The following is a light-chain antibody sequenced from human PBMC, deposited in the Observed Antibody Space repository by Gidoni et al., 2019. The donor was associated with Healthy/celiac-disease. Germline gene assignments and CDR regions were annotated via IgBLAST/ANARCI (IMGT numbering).Light chain of an antibody. CDR1: SSDVGGYHY. J-gene: IGLJ3*02. V-gene: IGLV2-8*01. Sequence: QSALTKTPSASGSPGQSVTIPCTGTSSDVGGYHYVSWYQQHPGNAPKLMIDEVSKRPSGVPDRFSGSKSGNTASLTVSGLQAEDEADYYCSSYAGSKRVFGGGTKLTVL. CDR2: EVS. CDR3: SSYAGSKRV.